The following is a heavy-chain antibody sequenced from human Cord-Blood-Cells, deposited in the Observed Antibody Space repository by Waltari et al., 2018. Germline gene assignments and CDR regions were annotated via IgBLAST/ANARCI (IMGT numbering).Heavy chain of an antibody. J-gene: IGHJ3*02. CDR1: GYTFTSYY. CDR3: ARVGHQLNAFDI. CDR2: INPSGGST. D-gene: IGHD2-2*01. V-gene: IGHV1-46*01. Sequence: QVQLVQSGAEVKKPGASVKVSCKASGYTFTSYYMHWVRQAPGQGLERMGIINPSGGSTSYAQKFQGRVTMTRDTSTSTVYMELSSLRSEDTAVYYCARVGHQLNAFDIWGQGTMVTVSS.